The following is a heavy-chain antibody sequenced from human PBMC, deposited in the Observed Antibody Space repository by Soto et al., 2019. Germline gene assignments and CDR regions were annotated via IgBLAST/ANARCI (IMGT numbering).Heavy chain of an antibody. D-gene: IGHD6-6*01. Sequence: PSETLSLTCAVYGGSFSGYYWSWIRQPPGKGLEWIGEINHSERTNYNPSKKSRVNISVETSKNQFYLKMRTMTTADTAVYYCARGLYSSPSWYYYYYGMDVWGQGTTVTVS. CDR3: ARGLYSSPSWYYYYYGMDV. V-gene: IGHV4-34*01. CDR1: GGSFSGYY. J-gene: IGHJ6*02. CDR2: INHSERT.